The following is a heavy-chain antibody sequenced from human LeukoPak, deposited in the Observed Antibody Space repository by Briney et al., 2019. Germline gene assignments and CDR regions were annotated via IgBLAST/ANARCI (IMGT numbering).Heavy chain of an antibody. J-gene: IGHJ4*02. Sequence: GGALRLSCAESGFSLSSNGMHWVRQAPGKGLAWVEVIWYDGSNKYYADSVNGRFTISREHSKNTLYLQMNRLRAEDTAVYYCARVSDWSNYFDYWGQGTLVTVSS. D-gene: IGHD2-21*02. CDR1: GFSLSSNG. CDR2: IWYDGSNK. V-gene: IGHV3-33*01. CDR3: ARVSDWSNYFDY.